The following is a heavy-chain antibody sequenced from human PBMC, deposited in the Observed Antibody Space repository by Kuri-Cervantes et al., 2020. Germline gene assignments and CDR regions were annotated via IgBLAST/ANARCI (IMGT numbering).Heavy chain of an antibody. D-gene: IGHD1-26*01. CDR2: INHSGST. CDR3: ARVGGSYPYYFDY. CDR1: GGSISGYY. V-gene: IGHV4-34*01. Sequence: SETLSLTSTVSGGSISGYYWSWIRQPPGKGMEWIGEINHSGSTNYNPSLKSRVTISVDTSKNQFSLKLSSVTAADTAVYYCARVGGSYPYYFDYWGQGTLVTVSS. J-gene: IGHJ4*02.